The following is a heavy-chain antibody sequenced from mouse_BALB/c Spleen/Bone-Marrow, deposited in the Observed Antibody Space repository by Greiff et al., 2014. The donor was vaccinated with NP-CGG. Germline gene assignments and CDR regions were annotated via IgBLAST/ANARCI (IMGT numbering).Heavy chain of an antibody. CDR3: ARYDYGWYFYV. V-gene: IGHV14-3*02. CDR2: IDPANGNT. CDR1: GFNIKDTY. J-gene: IGHJ1*01. Sequence: VHVKQSGAELVKPGASVKLSCTASGFNIKDTYMHWVKQRPEQSLEWIGRIDPANGNTKYDPKFQGKATITADTSSNTAYLQLSSLTSEDTAVYYCARYDYGWYFYVWGAGTTVTVSS. D-gene: IGHD1-1*01.